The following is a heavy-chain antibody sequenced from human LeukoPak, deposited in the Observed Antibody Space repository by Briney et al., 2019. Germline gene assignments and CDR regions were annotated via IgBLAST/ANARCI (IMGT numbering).Heavy chain of an antibody. J-gene: IGHJ4*02. CDR3: ARDPNSGYYDSSGYSDY. CDR2: INSDGSST. D-gene: IGHD3-22*01. Sequence: PGGPLRLSCAASGFTFSSYWMHWVRQAPGKGLVWVSRINSDGSSTTYADSVKGRFTISRDNAKNTLYLQMNSLRAEDTAVYYCARDPNSGYYDSSGYSDYWGQGTLVTVSS. CDR1: GFTFSSYW. V-gene: IGHV3-74*01.